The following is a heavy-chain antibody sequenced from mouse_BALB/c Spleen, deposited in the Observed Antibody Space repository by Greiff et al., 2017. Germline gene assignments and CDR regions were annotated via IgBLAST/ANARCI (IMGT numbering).Heavy chain of an antibody. CDR1: GFTFSRYA. CDR3: ARVERAAWFAY. Sequence: EVKLMESVGGLVKPGGSLKLSCAASGFTFSRYAMSWVRQSPEKRLEWVASISSGGSTYYPDSVKGRFTISRDNARNILYLQMSSLRSEDTAMYYCARVERAAWFAYWGQGTLVTVSA. D-gene: IGHD3-3*01. V-gene: IGHV5-6-5*01. J-gene: IGHJ3*01. CDR2: ISSGGST.